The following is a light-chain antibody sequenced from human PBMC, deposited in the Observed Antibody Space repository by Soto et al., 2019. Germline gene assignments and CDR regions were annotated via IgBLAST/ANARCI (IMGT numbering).Light chain of an antibody. J-gene: IGKJ2*01. V-gene: IGKV1-5*03. CDR3: QQYNDSFPYT. Sequence: DIQMTQSPSTLSASVGARVTITCRASQSISRWLAWYQQKPGTVPKLLIYEASTLESGVPSRFSGSRSGTEFTLTVSSLQPDDFATYYCQQYNDSFPYTFGHGTKLEIK. CDR2: EAS. CDR1: QSISRW.